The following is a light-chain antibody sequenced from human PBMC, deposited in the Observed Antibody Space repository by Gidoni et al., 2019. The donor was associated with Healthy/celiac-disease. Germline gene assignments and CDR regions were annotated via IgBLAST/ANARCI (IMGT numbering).Light chain of an antibody. V-gene: IGKV2-28*01. J-gene: IGKJ1*01. CDR2: LGS. CDR1: QSLLHSNGYNY. Sequence: DSVMNQSPLSLPVTPGEPASISCRSSQSLLHSNGYNYLDWYLQKPGQSPQLLIYLGSNRASGVPDRFSGSGSGTDFTLKISRVEAEDVGVYYCMQALQTPTFGQGTKVEIK. CDR3: MQALQTPT.